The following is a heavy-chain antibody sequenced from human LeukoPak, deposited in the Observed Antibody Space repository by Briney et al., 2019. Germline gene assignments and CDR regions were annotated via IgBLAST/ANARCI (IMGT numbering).Heavy chain of an antibody. J-gene: IGHJ4*02. V-gene: IGHV1-69*13. CDR2: ITPIFGTA. CDR1: GGTFSNYA. CDR3: ARWAGYCSITNCYTAFDF. Sequence: SVKVPCKASGGTFSNYAINWVRQAPGQGLEWMGGITPIFGTANYAQRFQGRVTITADESTSTAYMELSSLRFEDTAVYYRARWAGYCSITNCYTAFDFWGQGTLVTVSS. D-gene: IGHD2-2*02.